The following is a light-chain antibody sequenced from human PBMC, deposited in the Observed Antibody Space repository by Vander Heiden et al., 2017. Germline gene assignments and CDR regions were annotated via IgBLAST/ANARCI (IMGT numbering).Light chain of an antibody. Sequence: EIMLTQSPGTLSLSPGERATLSCTASQSVSSSYLAWYQQKPGQAPRLLIYGASSRATGIPDRSSGSGSGTDFTLTISRLEPEDFAVYYCQQYGSSLWTFGQGTKVEIK. CDR1: QSVSSSY. V-gene: IGKV3-20*01. CDR3: QQYGSSLWT. J-gene: IGKJ1*01. CDR2: GAS.